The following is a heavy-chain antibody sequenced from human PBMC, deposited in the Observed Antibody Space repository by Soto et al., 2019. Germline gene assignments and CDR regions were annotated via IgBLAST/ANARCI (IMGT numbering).Heavy chain of an antibody. V-gene: IGHV3-74*01. J-gene: IGHJ5*02. CDR3: ARGGLGAYWFDP. CDR2: IKGDESAT. CDR1: GFTFSTYW. Sequence: EVQLVESGGGLVQAGASLRLSCAASGFTFSTYWMHWVRQAPGKGLMWLSRIKGDESATNYADSVEGRFTISRDTAKNTVYLQVNSLRVEDTAVYYCARGGLGAYWFDPWGQGTLVTVSS. D-gene: IGHD3-16*01.